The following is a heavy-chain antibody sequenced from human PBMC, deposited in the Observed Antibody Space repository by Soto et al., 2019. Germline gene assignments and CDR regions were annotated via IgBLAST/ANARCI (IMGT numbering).Heavy chain of an antibody. J-gene: IGHJ4*02. CDR1: GGSFSGYY. Sequence: LSLTCAVYGGSFSGYYWSWIRQPPGKGLEGNGEINHSGSTNYNPSLKSRVTISVDTAKNQFSLKLSSVTAADTAVYYCARGASTTIDYWGQGTLVTVSS. V-gene: IGHV4-34*01. CDR3: ARGASTTIDY. CDR2: INHSGST.